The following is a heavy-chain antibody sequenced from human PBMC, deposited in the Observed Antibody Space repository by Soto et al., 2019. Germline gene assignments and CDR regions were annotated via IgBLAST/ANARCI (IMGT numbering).Heavy chain of an antibody. CDR2: ISGSGDST. Sequence: EVQLLESGGGLVQPGGSLRLSCAASGFTFSSYAMSWVRQAPGKGLEWVSAISGSGDSTYYADSVKGRFTISRDNSKNTLYLQMNSLRAEDTAVYYCAKETYYDFWSGYYQYYFDYWGQGTLVTVSS. D-gene: IGHD3-3*01. CDR1: GFTFSSYA. CDR3: AKETYYDFWSGYYQYYFDY. V-gene: IGHV3-23*01. J-gene: IGHJ4*02.